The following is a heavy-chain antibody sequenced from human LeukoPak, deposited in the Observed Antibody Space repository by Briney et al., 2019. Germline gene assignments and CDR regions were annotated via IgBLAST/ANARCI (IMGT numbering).Heavy chain of an antibody. CDR1: GFTFSDYY. D-gene: IGHD3-10*01. CDR2: ISSSGTTI. Sequence: GGSLRLSCAASGFTFSDYYMSWIRQPPGKGLEWVSYISSSGTTIYYADSVRGRFTVSRDNAKSSLYLQMDSLSAEDTAVYYCASLRGVNRWGQGTLVTVSS. V-gene: IGHV3-11*01. CDR3: ASLRGVNR. J-gene: IGHJ4*02.